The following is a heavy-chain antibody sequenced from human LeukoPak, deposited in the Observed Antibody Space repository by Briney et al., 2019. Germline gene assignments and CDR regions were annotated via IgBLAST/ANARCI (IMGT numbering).Heavy chain of an antibody. V-gene: IGHV1-2*06. CDR2: INPNSGGT. CDR1: GYTFTGYY. J-gene: IGHJ6*03. D-gene: IGHD3-22*01. CDR3: ARWPLTSGYYYYYYYYMDV. Sequence: GASVKVSCKASGYTFTGYYMHWVRQAPGQGLEWMGRINPNSGGTNYAQKCQGRVTMTRDTSISTAYMELSRLRSDDTAVYYCARWPLTSGYYYYYYYYMDVWGKGTTVTVSS.